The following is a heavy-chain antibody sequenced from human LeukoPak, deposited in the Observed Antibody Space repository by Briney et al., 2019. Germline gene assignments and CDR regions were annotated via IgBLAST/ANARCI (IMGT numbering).Heavy chain of an antibody. Sequence: GSLRLSCAASGFTFSDYYMSWIRQAPGKGLEWVSYISSSGSTIYYADSVKGRFTISRDNAKNSLYLQMNSLRAEDTAVYYCARDSRYSSSWYGYAFDIWGQGTMVTVSS. D-gene: IGHD6-13*01. CDR3: ARDSRYSSSWYGYAFDI. CDR2: ISSSGSTI. V-gene: IGHV3-11*01. CDR1: GFTFSDYY. J-gene: IGHJ3*02.